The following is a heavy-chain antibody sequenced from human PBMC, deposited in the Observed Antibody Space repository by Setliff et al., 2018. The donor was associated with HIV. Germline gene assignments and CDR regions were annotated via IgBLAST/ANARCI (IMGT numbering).Heavy chain of an antibody. CDR1: GYSFSSYE. J-gene: IGHJ4*02. D-gene: IGHD5-12*01. Sequence: PGGSLRLSCAGSGYSFSSYEMNWVRQGPGKGLEWVSYISSSGSSIYYADSVKGRFTISRDNPKRTLYLQIDSLRVEDTAVYYCAKDSKFFPVPDRSGYMDYWGQGTPVTVSS. V-gene: IGHV3-48*03. CDR3: AKDSKFFPVPDRSGYMDY. CDR2: ISSSGSSI.